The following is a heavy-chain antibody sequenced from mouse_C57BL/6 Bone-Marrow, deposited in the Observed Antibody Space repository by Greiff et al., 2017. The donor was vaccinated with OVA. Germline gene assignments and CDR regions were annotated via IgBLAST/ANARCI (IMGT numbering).Heavy chain of an antibody. D-gene: IGHD1-1*01. Sequence: QVQLQQSGPELVKPGASVKLSCKASGYTFTSYDIHWVKQRPGQGLEWIGRIYPRDGSTKYNEKFKGKATLTVDTSSSTAYMELHSLTSEDSAVYFCARYYYGPWYFDVWGTGTTVTVSS. V-gene: IGHV1-85*01. J-gene: IGHJ1*03. CDR2: IYPRDGST. CDR1: GYTFTSYD. CDR3: ARYYYGPWYFDV.